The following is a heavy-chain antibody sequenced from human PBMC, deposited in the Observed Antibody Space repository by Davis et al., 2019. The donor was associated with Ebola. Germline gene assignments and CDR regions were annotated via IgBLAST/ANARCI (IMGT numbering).Heavy chain of an antibody. CDR3: ARREVAVGPVDY. V-gene: IGHV4-39*01. Sequence: MPSETLSLTCTLSGGSISSRSYYWGWNRQTPGKGLEWIGSIYYSGSNDYNPSLKSRVTISVDTSRNQFSLTLKSVTAADTAVYYCARREVAVGPVDYWVQGTLVSVSS. CDR2: IYYSGSN. J-gene: IGHJ4*02. D-gene: IGHD6-6*01. CDR1: GGSISSRSYY.